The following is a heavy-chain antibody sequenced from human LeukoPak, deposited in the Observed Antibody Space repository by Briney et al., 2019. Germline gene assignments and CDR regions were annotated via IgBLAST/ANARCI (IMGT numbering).Heavy chain of an antibody. CDR1: GGSFSGYY. Sequence: SETLSLTCAVYGGSFSGYYWCWIRQPPGRELEWIGEINQGGSTNYNPSLKSRVTISVDTSRNQFSLNLNSVTAADTAVYYCARNSAHSTSSGINQWGQGTLVTVSS. V-gene: IGHV4-34*01. D-gene: IGHD6-6*01. J-gene: IGHJ4*02. CDR2: INQGGST. CDR3: ARNSAHSTSSGINQ.